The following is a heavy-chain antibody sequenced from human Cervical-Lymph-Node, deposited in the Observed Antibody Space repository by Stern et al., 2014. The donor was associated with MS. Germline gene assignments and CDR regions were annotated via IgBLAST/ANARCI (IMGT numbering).Heavy chain of an antibody. CDR2: ITNVGSS. V-gene: IGHV3-53*01. Sequence: EVHLVESGGGVIQPGGSLRLSCTASGFTVSREYMTWVRQAPGEGLEWVSLITNVGSSFYTDSVKGRFTISRDDSKNTVYLHMTSLRAEDTAMYYCARDTSSPERSDWWGQGTLVTVSS. J-gene: IGHJ4*02. D-gene: IGHD1-1*01. CDR1: GFTVSREY. CDR3: ARDTSSPERSDW.